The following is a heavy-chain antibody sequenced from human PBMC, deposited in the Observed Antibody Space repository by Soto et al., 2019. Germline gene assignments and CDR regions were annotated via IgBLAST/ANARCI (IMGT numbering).Heavy chain of an antibody. CDR2: IFHGGNT. J-gene: IGHJ3*01. Sequence: SETLSLTCAVSGFFISSGNYWGWVRKPPGKGLEWIGSIFHGGNTYYNPSLKSRVTISVDMSKNQFSLKLNSVTAADTAVYYCARARWYDAFDVWGQGTVVTVSS. CDR1: GFFISSGNY. D-gene: IGHD2-15*01. V-gene: IGHV4-38-2*01. CDR3: ARARWYDAFDV.